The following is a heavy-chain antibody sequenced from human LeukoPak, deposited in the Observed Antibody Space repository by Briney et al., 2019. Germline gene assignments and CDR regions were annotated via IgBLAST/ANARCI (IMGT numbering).Heavy chain of an antibody. CDR1: GFTFSKFA. J-gene: IGHJ4*02. V-gene: IGHV3-23*01. CDR3: AKDNTTASRPVFDK. D-gene: IGHD6-6*01. CDR2: ISSDGDST. Sequence: PGGSLRLSCVASGFTFSKFAMNWVRQAPGKGLEWVSTISSDGDSTYYADAVKGRFTISRDNSKNTQYLHMNSLRAEDTAMYYCAKDNTTASRPVFDKWGQGTLVTVSS.